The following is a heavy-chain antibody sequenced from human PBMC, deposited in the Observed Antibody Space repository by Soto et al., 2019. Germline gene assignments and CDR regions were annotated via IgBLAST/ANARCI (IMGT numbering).Heavy chain of an antibody. CDR2: ISAYNGNT. Sequence: ASVKVSCKASGYTFTSYGISWVRQAPGQGLEWMGWISAYNGNTNYAQKLQGRVTMTTDTSTSTAYKELRSLRSDDTAVYYCAIPDGYGDLDYWGQGTLVTVSS. CDR1: GYTFTSYG. V-gene: IGHV1-18*01. CDR3: AIPDGYGDLDY. D-gene: IGHD4-17*01. J-gene: IGHJ4*02.